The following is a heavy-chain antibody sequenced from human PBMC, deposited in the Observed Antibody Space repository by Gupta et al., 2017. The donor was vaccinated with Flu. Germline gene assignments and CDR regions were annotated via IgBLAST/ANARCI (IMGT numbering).Heavy chain of an antibody. CDR3: AKTPHEYYYDSSGYPTEKTYYFDY. V-gene: IGHV3-9*01. Sequence: EVQLVESGGGLVQPGRSLRLSCAASGFTFDDYAMHWVRQAPGKGLEWVSGISWNSGSIGYADSVKGRFTISRDNAKNSLYLQMNSLRAEDTALYYCAKTPHEYYYDSSGYPTEKTYYFDYWGQGTLVTVSS. D-gene: IGHD3-22*01. CDR1: GFTFDDYA. CDR2: ISWNSGSI. J-gene: IGHJ4*02.